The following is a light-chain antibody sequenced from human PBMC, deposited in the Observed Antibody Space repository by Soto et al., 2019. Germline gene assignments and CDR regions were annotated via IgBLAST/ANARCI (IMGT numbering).Light chain of an antibody. V-gene: IGLV2-11*01. CDR2: DVN. Sequence: QSALTQPRSVSGSPGQSVTISCTGTSSDVGSYNYVSWYQQYPGKAPKLVIYDVNKRPSRVPNRFSGSKSGNTASLTISGVQAEDEADYYCCSYAGSPYVFGTGTKLTVL. CDR1: SSDVGSYNY. CDR3: CSYAGSPYV. J-gene: IGLJ1*01.